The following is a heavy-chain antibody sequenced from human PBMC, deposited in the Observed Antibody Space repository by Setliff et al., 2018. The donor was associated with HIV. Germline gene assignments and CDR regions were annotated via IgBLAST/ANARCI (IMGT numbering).Heavy chain of an antibody. D-gene: IGHD3-3*01. J-gene: IGHJ4*02. V-gene: IGHV4-31*03. Sequence: PSETLSLTCSVSGASVVSGGYYWSWIRQHPEKGLEWIGYIYYSGTTTYNPSLRSRVTISLDTSLNQFSLKVNSVTAADTAVYYCASSTRKSFDFWTDSRTTYPPYYFDYWGQGTLVTV. CDR2: IYYSGTT. CDR3: ASSTRKSFDFWTDSRTTYPPYYFDY. CDR1: GASVVSGGYY.